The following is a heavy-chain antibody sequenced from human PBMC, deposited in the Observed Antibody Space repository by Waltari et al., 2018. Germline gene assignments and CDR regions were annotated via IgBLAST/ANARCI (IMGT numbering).Heavy chain of an antibody. J-gene: IGHJ4*02. V-gene: IGHV3-23*01. CDR1: GFPFSNYD. D-gene: IGHD6-19*01. CDR2: ITSGGGDT. CDR3: AKEIYRIGRPCFDY. Sequence: QLLESGGGWRQAGGSLRLSCAASGFPFSNYDMGWVRQAPGKGPEWVSGITSGGGDTYYTDSVRGRFTISRDNSKNTVYLQMNSLRHEDTAVYYCAKEIYRIGRPCFDYWGQGVRVTVSS.